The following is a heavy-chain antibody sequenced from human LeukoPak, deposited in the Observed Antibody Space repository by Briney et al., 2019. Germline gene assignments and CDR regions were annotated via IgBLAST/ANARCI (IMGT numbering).Heavy chain of an antibody. CDR3: ARDRAYDREFDS. J-gene: IGHJ4*02. Sequence: GASVKVSCKASGYTFTGYYMHWVRQAPGQGLEWMGRIITNSGGTKYAQKFQGRVTMTRDTSITTAYMELSRLRSDDTAVYYCARDRAYDREFDSWGQGTLVTVSS. CDR1: GYTFTGYY. V-gene: IGHV1-2*06. CDR2: IITNSGGT. D-gene: IGHD3-3*01.